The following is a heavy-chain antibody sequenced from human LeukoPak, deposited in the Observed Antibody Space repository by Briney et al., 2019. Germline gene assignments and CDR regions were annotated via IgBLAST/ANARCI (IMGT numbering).Heavy chain of an antibody. CDR3: ARGGGCRSTSCDFVH. J-gene: IGHJ4*02. CDR1: GASISSLY. CDR2: ISNSGSS. Sequence: SETLSLTCTVSGASISSLYWNWIRQPPGKGLEWIGYISNSGSSSYNPTLNSRVTISIDTSKNQFSLNLNSVTAADTAVYYCARGGGCRSTSCDFVHWGQGTLVTVSS. V-gene: IGHV4-59*11. D-gene: IGHD2-2*01.